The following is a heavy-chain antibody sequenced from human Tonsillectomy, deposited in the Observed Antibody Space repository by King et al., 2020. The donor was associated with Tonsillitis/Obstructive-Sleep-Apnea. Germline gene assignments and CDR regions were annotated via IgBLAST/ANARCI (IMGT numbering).Heavy chain of an antibody. CDR3: AFGDYYYYYMDV. J-gene: IGHJ6*03. V-gene: IGHV3-23*04. CDR2: ISGSGGYT. CDR1: GFTFSSYA. Sequence: VQLVESGGGLVQPGGSLRLSCAASGFTFSSYAMSWVRQAPGKGLEWVSAISGSGGYTYYADSVKGRFTISRDNSKNTLYRQMKSLRAEDTAVYYCAFGDYYYYYMDVWGKGATVTVSS. D-gene: IGHD3-10*01.